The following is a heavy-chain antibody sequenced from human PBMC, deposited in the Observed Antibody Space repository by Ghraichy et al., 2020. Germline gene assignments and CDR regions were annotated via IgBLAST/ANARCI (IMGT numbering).Heavy chain of an antibody. Sequence: GGSLRLSCAASGFTFSSYSMNWVRQAPGKGLEWVSSIGSSSSYIYYADSVKGRFTISRDNAKNSLYLQMNSLRAEETAVYYCARDRLPTTLITMVRGVMDDHGMDVWGQGTTVTVSS. D-gene: IGHD3-10*01. J-gene: IGHJ6*02. CDR2: IGSSSSYI. V-gene: IGHV3-21*01. CDR1: GFTFSSYS. CDR3: ARDRLPTTLITMVRGVMDDHGMDV.